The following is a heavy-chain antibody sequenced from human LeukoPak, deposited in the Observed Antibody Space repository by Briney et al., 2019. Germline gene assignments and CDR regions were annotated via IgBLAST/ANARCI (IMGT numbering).Heavy chain of an antibody. CDR2: INWNGGST. J-gene: IGHJ4*02. CDR3: ARTSGSYEIYYFDY. CDR1: GFTFDDYG. Sequence: PGGSLRLSCAASGFTFDDYGMSWVRQAPGKGLEWVSGINWNGGSTGYADSVKGRFTISRDNAKNSLYLQMNSLRAEDTALYYCARTSGSYEIYYFDYWGQGTLVTVSS. V-gene: IGHV3-20*04. D-gene: IGHD3-22*01.